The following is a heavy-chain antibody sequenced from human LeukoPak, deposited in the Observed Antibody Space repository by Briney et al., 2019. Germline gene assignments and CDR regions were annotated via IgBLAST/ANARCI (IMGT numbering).Heavy chain of an antibody. CDR3: ARIPSSWSYFDY. CDR1: GFTFYNYA. D-gene: IGHD6-13*01. V-gene: IGHV3-23*01. CDR2: ISGSGGDT. Sequence: GGSLRLSCAASGFTFYNYAMNWVRQAPGKGMEWVSTISGSGGDTYYADSVKGRFTISRENSKNTLYLQMNSLGAEDTAVYYCARIPSSWSYFDYWGQGTLVTVAS. J-gene: IGHJ4*02.